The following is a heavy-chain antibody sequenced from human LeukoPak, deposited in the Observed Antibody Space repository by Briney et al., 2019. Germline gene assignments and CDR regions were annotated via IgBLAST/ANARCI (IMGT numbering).Heavy chain of an antibody. Sequence: GGSLRLSCAASGLKFRSYGMHWVRQAPGKGLEWVALISFDESNKYYLDSVKGRFTISRDNSKNTLYLQMNSLRAEDTAVYYCATCYGDSSGYDAFDIWGQGTMVTVSS. CDR2: ISFDESNK. J-gene: IGHJ3*02. CDR3: ATCYGDSSGYDAFDI. D-gene: IGHD3-22*01. V-gene: IGHV3-30*03. CDR1: GLKFRSYG.